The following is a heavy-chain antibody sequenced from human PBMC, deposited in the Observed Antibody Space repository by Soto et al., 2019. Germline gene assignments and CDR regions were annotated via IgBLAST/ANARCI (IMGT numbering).Heavy chain of an antibody. V-gene: IGHV2-5*02. D-gene: IGHD3-9*01. J-gene: IGHJ4*02. Sequence: QITLRESGPALVKPTQTLTLTCTFSGFSLNSRGVGVGWVRQPHGKALEWLAIDYWDDDKRYRPYLRSRLSIRTDTPKNQVVPTLTDPDPVYTATYSGVHRGPVDETGMGFDFWGQGSLVTVSS. CDR3: VHRGPVDETGMGFDF. CDR1: GFSLNSRGVG. CDR2: DYWDDDK.